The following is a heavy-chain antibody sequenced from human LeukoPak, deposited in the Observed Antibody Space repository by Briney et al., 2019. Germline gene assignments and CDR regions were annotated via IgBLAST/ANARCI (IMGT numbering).Heavy chain of an antibody. D-gene: IGHD3-3*01. V-gene: IGHV4-59*12. CDR2: IYYSGST. J-gene: IGHJ3*02. Sequence: AETLSLTCTVSGGSISSYYWSWIRQPPGKGLEWIGSIYYSGSTYYNPSLKSRVTISVDTSKNQYSLKLSSVTAADTAVYYCARDYDFWSGAFDIWGQGTMVTVSS. CDR1: GGSISSYY. CDR3: ARDYDFWSGAFDI.